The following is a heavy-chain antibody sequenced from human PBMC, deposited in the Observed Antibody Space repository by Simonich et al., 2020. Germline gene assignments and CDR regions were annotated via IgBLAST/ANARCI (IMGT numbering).Heavy chain of an antibody. Sequence: QVQLVQSGAEVKKPGASVKGSCKASGYTFTSYGISWVRQAPGQGLEWMVWSSAYNGNTNYAKKLQGRVTMTTDTSTSTAYMELRSLRSDDTAVYYCARASRGTWWYYYFDYWGQGTLVTVSS. CDR2: SSAYNGNT. V-gene: IGHV1-18*01. J-gene: IGHJ4*02. CDR3: ARASRGTWWYYYFDY. D-gene: IGHD2-15*01. CDR1: GYTFTSYG.